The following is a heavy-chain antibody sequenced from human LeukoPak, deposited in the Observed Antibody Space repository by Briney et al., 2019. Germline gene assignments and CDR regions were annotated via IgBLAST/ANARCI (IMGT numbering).Heavy chain of an antibody. CDR2: IYYSGST. Sequence: SQTLSLTCAVSGGSISSGGCSWSWIRQPPGKGLEWIGYIYYSGSTYYNPSLKSRVTISVDTSKNQFSLKLSSVTAADTAVYYCARRAYDFWSGYYTRWFDPWGQGTLVTVSS. CDR3: ARRAYDFWSGYYTRWFDP. CDR1: GGSISSGGCS. V-gene: IGHV4-30-4*07. J-gene: IGHJ5*02. D-gene: IGHD3-3*01.